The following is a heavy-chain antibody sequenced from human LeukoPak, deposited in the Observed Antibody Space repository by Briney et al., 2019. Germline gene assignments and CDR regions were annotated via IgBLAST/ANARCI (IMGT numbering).Heavy chain of an antibody. Sequence: QPGGSLRLSCAASGFTSSSYWMHWVRQAPGKGLVWVSRINSDGSSTSYADSVKGRFTISRDNAKNTLYLQMNSLRAEDTAVYYCARTGSYQTAPFDYWGQGTLVTVSS. CDR1: GFTSSSYW. V-gene: IGHV3-74*01. D-gene: IGHD1-26*01. J-gene: IGHJ4*02. CDR3: ARTGSYQTAPFDY. CDR2: INSDGSST.